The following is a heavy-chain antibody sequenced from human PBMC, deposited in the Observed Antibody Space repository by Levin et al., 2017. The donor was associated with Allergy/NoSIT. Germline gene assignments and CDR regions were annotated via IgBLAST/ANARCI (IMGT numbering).Heavy chain of an antibody. V-gene: IGHV3-49*03. Sequence: GGSLRLSCTTSGFTFGDYAMSWFRQAPGKGLEWVGFIITKGHGGAIEYAAPVKDRFIISRDDSKSIAYLQMNSLKSEDTAVYYCTRAYCSTIKCYVGGMDGWGQGTTVTVSS. CDR3: TRAYCSTIKCYVGGMDG. CDR2: IITKGHGGAI. D-gene: IGHD2-2*01. CDR1: GFTFGDYA. J-gene: IGHJ6*02.